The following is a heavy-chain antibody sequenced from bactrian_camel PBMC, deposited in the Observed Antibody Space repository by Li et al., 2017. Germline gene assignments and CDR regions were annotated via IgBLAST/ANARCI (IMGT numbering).Heavy chain of an antibody. CDR2: VDKRGAT. Sequence: HVQLVESGGDSVQAGGSLRLSYTASRFDHNNYCMGWFREAPGRSREYLATVDKRGATTYLDTLKGRFTISKDSAANTVYLQMDALKPEDTAVYYCAARGGGGRVGCSGGYYGDADFGRWGQGTQVTVS. D-gene: IGHD2*01. CDR1: RFDHNNYC. V-gene: IGHV3S53*01. J-gene: IGHJ6*01. CDR3: AARGGGGRVGCSGGYYGDADFGR.